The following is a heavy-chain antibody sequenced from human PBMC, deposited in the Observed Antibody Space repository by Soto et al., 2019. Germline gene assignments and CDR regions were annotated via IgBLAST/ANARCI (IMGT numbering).Heavy chain of an antibody. CDR1: GFTFSSYA. J-gene: IGHJ4*02. CDR2: ISSSGDRT. V-gene: IGHV3-23*01. CDR3: AKGLGSSGWSDYDY. Sequence: EVQVLESGGGLVQPGGSLRLSCAASGFTFSSYAMTWVRQAPGLGLEWVSGISSSGDRTHYADSVKGRFTIPRDNSENTVSLQMNSLRADDTAVYYCAKGLGSSGWSDYDYWGQGTLVTVSS. D-gene: IGHD6-19*01.